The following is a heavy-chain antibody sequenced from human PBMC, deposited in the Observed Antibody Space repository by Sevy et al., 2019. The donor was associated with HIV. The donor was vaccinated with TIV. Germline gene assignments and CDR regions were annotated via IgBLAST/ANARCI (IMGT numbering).Heavy chain of an antibody. Sequence: ASVKVSCKTTGYIFSDYNMHWVRQAHGQGLEWMALINPNSGVTIYAHNFRGRVSVTRDTSMSTAYMELSGLTSDDKAVYYCVREDINAPRTLLSFDIWGQGTMVTVSS. J-gene: IGHJ3*02. V-gene: IGHV1-2*06. CDR1: GYIFSDYN. CDR3: VREDINAPRTLLSFDI. CDR2: INPNSGVT. D-gene: IGHD3-3*01.